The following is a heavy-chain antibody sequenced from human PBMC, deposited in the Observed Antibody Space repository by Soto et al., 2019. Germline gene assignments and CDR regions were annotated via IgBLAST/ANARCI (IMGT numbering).Heavy chain of an antibody. CDR2: INGNGDFT. CDR3: AKEMPTIFCDS. D-gene: IGHD2-2*01. V-gene: IGHV3-43*01. CDR1: GFHFVGHS. J-gene: IGHJ4*02. Sequence: EVHLVESGGVVVQPGGSLRLSCVASGFHFVGHSMHWFRQAPGKGLEWVSVINGNGDFTFYADSVKGRFTISRDNNRNSLYLQMNSLRAEDTAVYYCAKEMPTIFCDSWGQGTLVTVSS.